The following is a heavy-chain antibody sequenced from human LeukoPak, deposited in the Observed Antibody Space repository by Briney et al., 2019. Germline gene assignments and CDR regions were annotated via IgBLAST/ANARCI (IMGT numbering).Heavy chain of an antibody. V-gene: IGHV4-34*01. CDR1: GGSLSNYY. J-gene: IGHJ4*02. CDR2: INHGGST. D-gene: IGHD6-6*01. CDR3: ARTALVGRIAARPLDY. Sequence: SETLSLTCAVYGGSLSNYYWSWIRQPPGKGLEWVGEINHGGSTNYNPSLKSRVIISVDTSKNQFSLKLSSVTAADTAVYYCARTALVGRIAARPLDYWGQGTLVTVSS.